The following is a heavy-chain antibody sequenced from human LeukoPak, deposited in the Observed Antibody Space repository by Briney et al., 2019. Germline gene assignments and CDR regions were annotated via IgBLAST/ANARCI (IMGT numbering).Heavy chain of an antibody. V-gene: IGHV4-34*01. Sequence: GSLRLSCAASGFTFSSYSMNWVRQAPGKGLEWIGEINHSGSTNYNPSLKSRVTISVDTSKNQFSLKLSSVTAADTAVYYCARALTGCGGGCHHGYWGQGTLVTVSS. CDR1: GFTFSSYS. J-gene: IGHJ4*02. CDR2: INHSGST. CDR3: ARALTGCGGGCHHGY. D-gene: IGHD2-21*02.